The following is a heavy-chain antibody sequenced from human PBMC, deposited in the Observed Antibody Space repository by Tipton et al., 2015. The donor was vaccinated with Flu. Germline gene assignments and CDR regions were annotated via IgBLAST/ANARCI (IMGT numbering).Heavy chain of an antibody. J-gene: IGHJ6*02. V-gene: IGHV1-18*01. CDR3: ARGDYYDSSGYYYFYYYGMDV. CDR1: GYTFTSYG. CDR2: ISAYNGNT. Sequence: QMQLVQSGAEVKKPGASVKVSCKASGYTFTSYGISWVRQAPGQGLEWMGWISAYNGNTNYAQKLQGRVTMTTDTSTSTAYMELRGLRSDDTAVYYCARGDYYDSSGYYYFYYYGMDVWGQGTTVTVSS. D-gene: IGHD3-22*01.